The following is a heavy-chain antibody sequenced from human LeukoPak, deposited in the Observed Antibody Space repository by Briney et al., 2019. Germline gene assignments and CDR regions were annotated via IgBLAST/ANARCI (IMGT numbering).Heavy chain of an antibody. CDR3: ARDGLDFWSGYFNYYMDV. CDR1: GGSFSGYY. D-gene: IGHD3-3*01. J-gene: IGHJ6*03. V-gene: IGHV4-34*01. CDR2: INHSGST. Sequence: PSETLSLTCVVYGGSFSGYYWSRIRQPPGKGLEWIGEINHSGSTNYNPSLKSRVTISVDTSKNQFSLKLSSVTAADTAVYYCARDGLDFWSGYFNYYMDVWGKGTTVTVSS.